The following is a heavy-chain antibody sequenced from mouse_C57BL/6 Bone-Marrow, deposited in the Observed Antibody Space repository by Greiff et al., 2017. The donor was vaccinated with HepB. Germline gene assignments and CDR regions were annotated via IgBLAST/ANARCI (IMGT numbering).Heavy chain of an antibody. J-gene: IGHJ3*01. CDR1: GYTFTSYW. D-gene: IGHD2-4*01. Sequence: QVQLQQPGAELVKPGASVKLSCKASGYTFTSYWMHWVKQRPGQGLEWIGMIHPNSGSTNYNEKFKSKATLTVDKSSSTAYMQLSSLTSEDSAVYYCARRDYYEYPAWFAYWGQGTLVTVSA. CDR3: ARRDYYEYPAWFAY. V-gene: IGHV1-64*01. CDR2: IHPNSGST.